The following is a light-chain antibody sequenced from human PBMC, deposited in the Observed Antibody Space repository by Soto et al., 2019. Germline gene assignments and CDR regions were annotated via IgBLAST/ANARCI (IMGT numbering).Light chain of an antibody. CDR2: DVF. J-gene: IGKJ1*01. CDR1: QSVSDY. Sequence: EVLLAQSPATLSLSPGERATLSCRASQSVSDYLAWYQQKPGQPPRLLIYDVFYRATGTPVRFSGSGFGTDFTLTISSLEPEDVAVYYCKHRLAWPRTFGQGTKVEFK. CDR3: KHRLAWPRT. V-gene: IGKV3-11*01.